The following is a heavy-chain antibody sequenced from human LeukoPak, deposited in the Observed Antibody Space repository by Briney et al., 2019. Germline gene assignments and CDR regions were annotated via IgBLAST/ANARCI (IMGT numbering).Heavy chain of an antibody. CDR2: INPSGGST. V-gene: IGHV1-46*01. D-gene: IGHD1-1*01. J-gene: IGHJ4*02. CDR3: AKEELLYWNDPTFDY. CDR1: GYTFTSYY. Sequence: ASVKVCCKASGYTFTSYYMHWVRQAPGQGLEWMGIINPSGGSTSYAQKFQGRVTMTRDTSTSTVYMELSSLRSEDTAVYYCAKEELLYWNDPTFDYWGQGTLVTVSS.